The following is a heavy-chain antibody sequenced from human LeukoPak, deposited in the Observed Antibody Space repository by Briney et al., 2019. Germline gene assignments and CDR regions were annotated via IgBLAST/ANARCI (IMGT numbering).Heavy chain of an antibody. CDR1: GFTFNDYY. J-gene: IGHJ3*02. CDR2: ISSSSYI. D-gene: IGHD6-19*01. V-gene: IGHV3-69-1*01. CDR3: ASSVAGSAFDI. Sequence: GGSLRLSCAASGFTFNDYYMTWIRQAPGKGLEWVSSISSSSYIYYADSVKGRFTISRDNAKNSLYLQMNSLRAEDTAVYYCASSVAGSAFDIWGQGTMVTVSS.